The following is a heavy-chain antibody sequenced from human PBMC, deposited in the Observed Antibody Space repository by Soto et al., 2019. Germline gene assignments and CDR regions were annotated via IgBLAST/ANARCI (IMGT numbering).Heavy chain of an antibody. CDR1: GFTFSTYA. CDR2: ISDSGGST. CDR3: AREYGSGSYYTGY. V-gene: IGHV3-23*01. D-gene: IGHD3-10*01. Sequence: EVQLLESGGGLVQPGGSLRLSCAASGFTFSTYAMNWVRQAPGEGLEWVSGISDSGGSTYYADSVKGRFTISRDNSKDTLYLQMNSRSAEDTAVYYCAREYGSGSYYTGYWGQGTLVTVSS. J-gene: IGHJ4*02.